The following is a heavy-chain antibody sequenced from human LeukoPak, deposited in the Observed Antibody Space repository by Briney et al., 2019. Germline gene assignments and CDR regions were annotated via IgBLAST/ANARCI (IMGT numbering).Heavy chain of an antibody. CDR3: APEGGYYFDY. V-gene: IGHV3-30*03. CDR1: GFSFSSYG. D-gene: IGHD3-16*01. CDR2: ISYDGSSK. J-gene: IGHJ4*02. Sequence: PGGSLRLSCAASGFSFSSYGIHWVRQAPGKGLEWVAVISYDGSSKYYADSVKGRFTISRDNSKNTLYLQMNSLRAEDTAVYYCAPEGGYYFDYWGQGTLVTVSS.